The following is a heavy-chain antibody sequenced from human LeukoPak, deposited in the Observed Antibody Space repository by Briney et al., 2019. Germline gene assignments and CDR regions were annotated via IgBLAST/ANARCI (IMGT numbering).Heavy chain of an antibody. Sequence: GGSLRLSCAASGFTFSSYGMHWVRQAPGKGLEWVAFIRYDGSNKYYADSVKGRFTISRDNAKKSLYLQMDSLRAEDTAVYYCARDLGGPTTRGYFDSWGQGTLVTVSS. V-gene: IGHV3-30*02. CDR1: GFTFSSYG. CDR3: ARDLGGPTTRGYFDS. J-gene: IGHJ4*02. D-gene: IGHD1-26*01. CDR2: IRYDGSNK.